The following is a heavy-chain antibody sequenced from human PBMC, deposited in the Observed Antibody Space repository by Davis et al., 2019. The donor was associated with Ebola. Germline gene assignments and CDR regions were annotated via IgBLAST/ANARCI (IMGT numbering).Heavy chain of an antibody. CDR3: ARDAATKAFDY. D-gene: IGHD1-14*01. CDR1: GFTFSSYA. V-gene: IGHV3-30-3*01. CDR2: ISYDGSNK. J-gene: IGHJ4*02. Sequence: GGSLRLSCAASGFTFSSYAMHWVRQAPGKGLEWVAVISYDGSNKYYADSVKGRFTISRDNAKNSVYLQLVSLRAEDTAVYYCARDAATKAFDYWGQGTPVTVSS.